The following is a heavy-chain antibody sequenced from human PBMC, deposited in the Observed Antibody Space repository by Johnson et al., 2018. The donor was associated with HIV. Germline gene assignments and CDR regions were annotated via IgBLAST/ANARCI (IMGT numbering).Heavy chain of an antibody. V-gene: IGHV3-30*04. CDR1: GFTFSSYA. D-gene: IGHD2-2*01. Sequence: VQLVESGGGSVKSGGSLRVSCAASGFTFSSYAMHWVRQAPGKGLEWVAVISYDGSNKYYADSGTGRFTISRDNSKNTLYLQMNSLGAEDTAVYYCARRNAGGAFDIWGQGTMVTVSS. J-gene: IGHJ3*02. CDR3: ARRNAGGAFDI. CDR2: ISYDGSNK.